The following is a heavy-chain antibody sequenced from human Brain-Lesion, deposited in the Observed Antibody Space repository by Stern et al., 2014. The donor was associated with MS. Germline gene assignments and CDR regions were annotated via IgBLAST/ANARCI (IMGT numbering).Heavy chain of an antibody. J-gene: IGHJ5*02. Sequence: QMQLEQSGAEVRKPGSSVKVSCNASGATFSTNAISWLRHAPGQGPEWMGATVPLFGGDNCEQTSRGRLTITAGESASTAYMELRSLRSEDTAVYYCAREHHGGNFASWGQGTLVTVSS. CDR3: AREHHGGNFAS. D-gene: IGHD4-23*01. CDR1: GATFSTNA. CDR2: TVPLFGGD. V-gene: IGHV1-69*01.